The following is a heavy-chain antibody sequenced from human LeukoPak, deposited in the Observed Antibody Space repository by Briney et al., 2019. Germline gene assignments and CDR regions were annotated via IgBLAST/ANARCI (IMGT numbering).Heavy chain of an antibody. CDR1: GFPFSSYS. Sequence: GGSLSLSCAASGFPFSSYSMNWVRQPPGKGLELVSSISSSSSYIYYADSVKGRFTISRDNAKNSLYLQMNSLRAEDTAVYYCARGRRSPSVVVVAATRSRWFDPRGQGTLVTVSS. CDR2: ISSSSSYI. J-gene: IGHJ5*02. D-gene: IGHD2-15*01. CDR3: ARGRRSPSVVVVAATRSRWFDP. V-gene: IGHV3-21*01.